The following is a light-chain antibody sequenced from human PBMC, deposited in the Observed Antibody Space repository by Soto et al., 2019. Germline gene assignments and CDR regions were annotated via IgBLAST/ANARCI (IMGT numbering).Light chain of an antibody. Sequence: EIVLTQSPATLSLSPGERATLSCRASQSVGTYLAWYQQKPGQAPRLLIYGASNRATGIPARFSGSGSGTDFTLFISSLEPEDFAIYFCQQRSNWPPSITFGHGTRLEI. CDR3: QQRSNWPPSIT. CDR1: QSVGTY. V-gene: IGKV3-11*01. CDR2: GAS. J-gene: IGKJ5*01.